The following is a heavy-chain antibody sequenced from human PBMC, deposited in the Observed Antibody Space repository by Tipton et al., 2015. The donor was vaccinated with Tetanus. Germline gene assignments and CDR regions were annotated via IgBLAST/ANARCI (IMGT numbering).Heavy chain of an antibody. J-gene: IGHJ5*02. CDR3: VREDILLRIYAVLDL. CDR1: GFTLSRYW. Sequence: SLRLSCEASGFTLSRYWTHWVRQTPGTGLVWVSRINSDGSARSYADSVKGRFTVSRDNAKNTVYLQMNSLRAEDTAVYYCVREDILLRIYAVLDLWVQGTLVTVSS. CDR2: INSDGSAR. V-gene: IGHV3-74*01. D-gene: IGHD2-15*01.